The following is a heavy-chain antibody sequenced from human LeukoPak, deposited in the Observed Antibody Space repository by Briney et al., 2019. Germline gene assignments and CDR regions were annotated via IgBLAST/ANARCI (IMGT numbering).Heavy chain of an antibody. CDR2: INHSGST. J-gene: IGHJ4*02. Sequence: SETLSLTCAVYGVSFSGYYWSWLRQPPGKGLEWVGEINHSGSTNYNPSLKSRGTISVDTSKNQFSLKLSSVTAADTVVYYCARAKYCSGGSCYHLDYWGQGTVVTVSS. CDR3: ARAKYCSGGSCYHLDY. CDR1: GVSFSGYY. V-gene: IGHV4-34*01. D-gene: IGHD2-15*01.